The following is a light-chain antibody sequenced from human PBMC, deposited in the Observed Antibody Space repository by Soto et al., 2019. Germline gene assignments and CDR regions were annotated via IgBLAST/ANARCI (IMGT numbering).Light chain of an antibody. CDR1: QSVGTY. J-gene: IGKJ4*01. CDR3: QQRSIWPPA. CDR2: ASS. V-gene: IGKV3-11*01. Sequence: EIVMTQSPATLSLSPGEIATLSCRASQSVGTYLAWYQQKPVQSPMLLFYASSKRATDIPAMFSGSGSGTDFTLTISSLEPEDFAVYYCQQRSIWPPAFGGGTKVEIK.